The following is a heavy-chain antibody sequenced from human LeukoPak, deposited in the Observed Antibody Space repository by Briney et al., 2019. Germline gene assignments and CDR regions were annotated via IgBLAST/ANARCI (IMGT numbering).Heavy chain of an antibody. CDR2: ISSSGNTI. D-gene: IGHD1-14*01. V-gene: IGHV3-11*04. J-gene: IGHJ3*02. CDR3: ASRWAPRDWEPDASDI. Sequence: PGGSLRLSCAASGFTFSDYYMSWIRQAPGKGLEWVSYISSSGNTIYYADSVKGRFTISRDNAKNSLYLQMNSLRAEDTAVYYCASRWAPRDWEPDASDIWGQGTMVTVSS. CDR1: GFTFSDYY.